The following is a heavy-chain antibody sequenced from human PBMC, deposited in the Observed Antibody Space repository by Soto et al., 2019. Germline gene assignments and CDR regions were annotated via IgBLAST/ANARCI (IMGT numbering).Heavy chain of an antibody. Sequence: QVQLVQSGAEVKKPGASVKVSCKASGYTFTSYGISWVRQAPGQGLEWMGWISAYNGNTNYAQKLQGRVTMTTDTSTSTAYMELRSLRSDDTAVYYCERINVGSGWYGYYYYGMDVWGQGTTVTVSS. CDR3: ERINVGSGWYGYYYYGMDV. J-gene: IGHJ6*02. V-gene: IGHV1-18*01. CDR1: GYTFTSYG. D-gene: IGHD6-19*01. CDR2: ISAYNGNT.